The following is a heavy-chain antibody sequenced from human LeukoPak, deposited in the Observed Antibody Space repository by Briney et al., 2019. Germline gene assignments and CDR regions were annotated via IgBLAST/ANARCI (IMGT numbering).Heavy chain of an antibody. CDR2: ISWNSGSI. Sequence: GGSLRLSCAASGFTFDDYAMHWVRQAPGKGLEWVSGISWNSGSIGYADSVKGRFTISRDNAKNSLYLQMNSLRAEDTALYYCAKVGGSRWYYYGMDVWGQGTTVTVSS. CDR1: GFTFDDYA. J-gene: IGHJ6*02. D-gene: IGHD2-15*01. CDR3: AKVGGSRWYYYGMDV. V-gene: IGHV3-9*01.